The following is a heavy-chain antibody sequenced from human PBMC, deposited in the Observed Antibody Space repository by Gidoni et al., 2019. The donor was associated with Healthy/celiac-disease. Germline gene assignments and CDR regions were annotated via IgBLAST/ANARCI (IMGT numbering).Heavy chain of an antibody. Sequence: QVQLQESGPGLVKPSQTLSLTCTFSGGSISSGGYYWSWIRQHPGKGLEWIGYIYYSGSTYYNPSLKSRVTISVDTSKNQFSLKLSSVTAADTAVYYCARGRSTVTTPWYYFDYWGQGTLVTVSS. CDR2: IYYSGST. CDR1: GGSISSGGYY. D-gene: IGHD4-17*01. J-gene: IGHJ4*02. V-gene: IGHV4-31*03. CDR3: ARGRSTVTTPWYYFDY.